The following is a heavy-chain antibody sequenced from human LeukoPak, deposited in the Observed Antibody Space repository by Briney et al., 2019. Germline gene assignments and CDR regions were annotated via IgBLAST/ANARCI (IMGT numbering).Heavy chain of an antibody. CDR2: IYYSGST. J-gene: IGHJ3*02. CDR3: ARGSIAARNDAFDI. D-gene: IGHD6-6*01. CDR1: GGSFSGYY. Sequence: SETLSLTCAVYGGSFSGYYWSWIRQPPGKGLEWIAYIYYSGSTDYNPSLKSRVTISVDTSKNQFSLKLSSVTAADTAVYYCARGSIAARNDAFDIWGQGTMVTVSS. V-gene: IGHV4-59*01.